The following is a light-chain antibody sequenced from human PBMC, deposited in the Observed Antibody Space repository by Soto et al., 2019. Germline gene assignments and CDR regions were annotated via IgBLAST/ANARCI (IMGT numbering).Light chain of an antibody. CDR2: EVS. CDR3: QQSHSAPWT. V-gene: IGKV1-5*03. Sequence: DILLTQSPSTLSASVGDRVTISCRASQSINKWLAWYQHKPGKAPNLLIYEVSTLHSGVPSRFSGSGSGTDFTLTISSLQPEDFATYYCQQSHSAPWTFGQGTKVDIK. CDR1: QSINKW. J-gene: IGKJ1*01.